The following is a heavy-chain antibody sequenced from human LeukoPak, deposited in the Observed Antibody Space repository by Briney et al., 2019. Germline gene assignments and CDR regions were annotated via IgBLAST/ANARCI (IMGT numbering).Heavy chain of an antibody. J-gene: IGHJ4*02. D-gene: IGHD3-16*02. Sequence: ASVKVSCKASGYSFTNYAMNWVRQAPGQGLEWMGWIHPSTGNPTYAQGFTGRFVFSLDTSVSTTYLQISSLKAEDTAVYFCARAFQSLGGLSLPDYWGQGTLLPVSS. CDR1: GYSFTNYA. V-gene: IGHV7-4-1*02. CDR3: ARAFQSLGGLSLPDY. CDR2: IHPSTGNP.